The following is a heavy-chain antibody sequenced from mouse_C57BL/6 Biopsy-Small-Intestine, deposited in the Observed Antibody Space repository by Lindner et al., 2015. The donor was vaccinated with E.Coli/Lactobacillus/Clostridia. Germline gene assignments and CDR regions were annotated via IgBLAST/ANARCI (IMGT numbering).Heavy chain of an antibody. CDR3: TTGSSPYYFDY. V-gene: IGHV14-1*01. D-gene: IGHD1-1*01. Sequence: VQLQESGVELVRPGASVKLSCTASGFNIKDYYMHWVRQRPEQGLEWIGRIDPEDGDTEYAPKFQGKATMTADTSSNTAYLQLSGLTSEDTAVYYCTTGSSPYYFDYWGQGTTLTVSS. CDR2: IDPEDGDT. J-gene: IGHJ2*01. CDR1: GFNIKDYY.